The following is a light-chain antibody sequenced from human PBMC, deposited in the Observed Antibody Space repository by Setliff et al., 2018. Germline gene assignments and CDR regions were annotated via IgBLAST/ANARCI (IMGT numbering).Light chain of an antibody. J-gene: IGLJ1*01. Sequence: SVLTQPASVSGSPGQPITISCTGTSSDVGSYNLVSWYQQHPGKAPKLMIYEVSKRPSGVSNRFSGSKSGNTASLTISGLQAEDEADYYCCSYAGSPYVFGTGTKVTVL. CDR2: EVS. CDR1: SSDVGSYNL. CDR3: CSYAGSPYV. V-gene: IGLV2-23*02.